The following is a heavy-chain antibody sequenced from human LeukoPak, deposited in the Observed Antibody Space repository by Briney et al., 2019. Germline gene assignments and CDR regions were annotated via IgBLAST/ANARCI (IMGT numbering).Heavy chain of an antibody. Sequence: GGSLRLSCAASGFTFSTYAMGWVRQAPGKGLVWVSRIKSDGSSSTYADSVKGRFTISRDNAKNSLYLQMNTLRAEDTAVYYCVRDLDLGGYSSFEYWGQGTLVTVSS. D-gene: IGHD4-23*01. CDR1: GFTFSTYA. CDR3: VRDLDLGGYSSFEY. J-gene: IGHJ4*02. V-gene: IGHV3-74*01. CDR2: IKSDGSSS.